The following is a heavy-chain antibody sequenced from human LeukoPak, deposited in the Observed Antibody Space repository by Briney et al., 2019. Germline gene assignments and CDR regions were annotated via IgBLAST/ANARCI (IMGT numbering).Heavy chain of an antibody. CDR2: INHSGSI. J-gene: IGHJ4*02. Sequence: SSETLSLTCAVYGGSFSGYYWSWIRQPPGKGLEWIGEINHSGSINYNPSLKSRVTISVDTSKNQFSLKLSSVTAADTAVYYCASRLMIAVAGTGRSDYFDYWGQGTLVTASS. V-gene: IGHV4-34*01. CDR1: GGSFSGYY. CDR3: ASRLMIAVAGTGRSDYFDY. D-gene: IGHD6-19*01.